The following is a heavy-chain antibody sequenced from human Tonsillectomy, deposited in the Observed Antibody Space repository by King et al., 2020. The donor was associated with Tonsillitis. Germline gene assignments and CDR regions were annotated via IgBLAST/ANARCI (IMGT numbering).Heavy chain of an antibody. CDR1: GFTFNAYA. V-gene: IGHV3-23*04. J-gene: IGHJ4*02. D-gene: IGHD3-10*01. Sequence: DVQLVESGGGLVQPGGSLRVSCAASGFTFNAYAMSWVRQAPGKGLEWVSAISGSGGSTYYADSVKGRFTISRDNSKHTLYLQMNSLRAEDTAVYYCAKWVSYSYVSGRYSPAFDYWGQGTLVTVSS. CDR3: AKWVSYSYVSGRYSPAFDY. CDR2: ISGSGGST.